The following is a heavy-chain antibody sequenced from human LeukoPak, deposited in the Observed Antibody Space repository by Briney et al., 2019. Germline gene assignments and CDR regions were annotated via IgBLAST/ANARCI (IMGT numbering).Heavy chain of an antibody. CDR1: GFTVSSNY. CDR3: ARAPEKSPLIAILLAAFDI. J-gene: IGHJ3*02. V-gene: IGHV3-66*01. D-gene: IGHD2-21*01. Sequence: GGSLRLSCAASGFTVSSNYMSWVRQAPGKGLEWVSVIYSGGSTYYADSVKGRFTISRDNSKNTLYLQMNSLRAEDTAVYYCARAPEKSPLIAILLAAFDIWGQGTMVTVSS. CDR2: IYSGGST.